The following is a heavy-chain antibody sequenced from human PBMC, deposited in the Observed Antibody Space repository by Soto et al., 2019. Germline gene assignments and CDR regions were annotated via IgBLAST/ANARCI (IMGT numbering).Heavy chain of an antibody. CDR2: INPTTGDT. J-gene: IGHJ4*02. D-gene: IGHD3-16*01. V-gene: IGHV1-2*02. CDR1: GYMFTGYY. CDR3: ARWGSNSWRSY. Sequence: QVQLVQSGAEVKKSGASVKVSCKASGYMFTGYYMHWVRQAPGQGLEWMGWINPTTGDTNYAQKFQGRVIMTRDTSISTAYMEMTSLRSDDTAVYYCARWGSNSWRSYWGQGTLVTVSS.